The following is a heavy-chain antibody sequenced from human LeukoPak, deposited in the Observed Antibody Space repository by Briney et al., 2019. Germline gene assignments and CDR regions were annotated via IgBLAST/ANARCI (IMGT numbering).Heavy chain of an antibody. Sequence: PGRSRRLSCSASGFSFSSDGMSWVRQAPGKGREWVSGILGLGGAGRTYYADSVKGRFTITRDDSKNTLYLQTNSLRAEDTAVYYCAHGTMYQLDYWGQGTLVTVSS. D-gene: IGHD2-2*01. CDR2: ILGLGGAGRT. CDR1: GFSFSSDG. J-gene: IGHJ4*02. V-gene: IGHV3-23*01. CDR3: AHGTMYQLDY.